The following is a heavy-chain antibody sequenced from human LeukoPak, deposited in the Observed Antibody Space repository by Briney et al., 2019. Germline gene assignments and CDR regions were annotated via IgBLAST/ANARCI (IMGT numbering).Heavy chain of an antibody. Sequence: GGSLRLSCAASGFTFSSYSMNWVRQAPGKGLEWVSYISSSSSTIYYADSVKGRFTISRDNAKNSLYLQMNSLRAEDTAVYYCARVSITMIVVGDYSGQGTLVTVSS. V-gene: IGHV3-48*01. D-gene: IGHD3-22*01. J-gene: IGHJ4*02. CDR2: ISSSSSTI. CDR1: GFTFSSYS. CDR3: ARVSITMIVVGDY.